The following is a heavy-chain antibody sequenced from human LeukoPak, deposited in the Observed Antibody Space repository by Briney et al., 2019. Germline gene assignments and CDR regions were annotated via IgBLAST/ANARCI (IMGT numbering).Heavy chain of an antibody. J-gene: IGHJ4*02. V-gene: IGHV3-30*02. CDR3: AKVDYYYDSSGYYESLYYFDY. Sequence: PGGSLRLSCAASGFTFSNFGMHWVRQAPGKGLEWVAFIRFDGTSEFYADSVKARFTISRDNSKNTLYLQMNSLRAEDTAVYYCAKVDYYYDSSGYYESLYYFDYWGQGTLVTVSS. CDR1: GFTFSNFG. D-gene: IGHD3-22*01. CDR2: IRFDGTSE.